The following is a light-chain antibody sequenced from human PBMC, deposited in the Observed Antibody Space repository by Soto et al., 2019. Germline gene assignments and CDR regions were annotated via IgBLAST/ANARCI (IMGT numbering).Light chain of an antibody. CDR3: QQRSDWPWT. CDR2: GGS. Sequence: EIVLTQSPGTLSLSPGERATLSCRASQSFNSIYLAWYQQKPGQAPRLLIYGGSSRATGIPVRFSGSGSGTDFTLTISRLEPEDFAVYYCQQRSDWPWTFGQGTKVDIK. J-gene: IGKJ1*01. CDR1: QSFNSIY. V-gene: IGKV3D-20*02.